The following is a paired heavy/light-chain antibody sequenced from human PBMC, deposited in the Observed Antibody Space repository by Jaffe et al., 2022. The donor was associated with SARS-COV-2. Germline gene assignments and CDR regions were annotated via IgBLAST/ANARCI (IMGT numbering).Heavy chain of an antibody. CDR2: INSGSTTI. Sequence: EVQLVESGGGLMQPGGSLRLSCAASGFIFGHYSMNWVRQAPGKGLEWVSYINSGSTTIYYADSVRGRFTISRDNAKNSLYLQMNSLRAEDTAVYFCARIQYGLVHFDYWGQGTPVVVSS. CDR3: ARIQYGLVHFDY. D-gene: IGHD2-8*01. V-gene: IGHV3-48*01. CDR1: GFIFGHYS. J-gene: IGHJ4*02.
Light chain of an antibody. Sequence: EIVLTQSPGTLSLSPGERATLSCRASQSVSSSNLAWYQQKPGQAPRLLIYGASSRATGVPDRFSGSGSGTDFTLTISRLAPEDFAVYYCQQYGGPSWTFGQGTKVEIK. CDR2: GAS. J-gene: IGKJ1*01. V-gene: IGKV3-20*01. CDR3: QQYGGPSWT. CDR1: QSVSSSN.